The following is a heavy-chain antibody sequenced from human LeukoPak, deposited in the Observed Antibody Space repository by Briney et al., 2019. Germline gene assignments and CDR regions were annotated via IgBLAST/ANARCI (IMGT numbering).Heavy chain of an antibody. Sequence: GGSLRLSCAASGFTFSSYGMHWVRQAPGKGLEWVAVIWYDGSNKYYADSVKGRFTISRDNSKNTLYLQMNSLRAEDTAVYYCARDALRYYDISGDAFDIWGQGTMVTVSS. CDR3: ARDALRYYDISGDAFDI. J-gene: IGHJ3*02. D-gene: IGHD3-22*01. V-gene: IGHV3-33*01. CDR2: IWYDGSNK. CDR1: GFTFSSYG.